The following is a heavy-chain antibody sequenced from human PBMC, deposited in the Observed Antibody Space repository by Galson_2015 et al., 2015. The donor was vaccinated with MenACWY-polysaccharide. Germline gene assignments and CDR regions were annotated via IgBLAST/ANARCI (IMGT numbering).Heavy chain of an antibody. CDR2: ISSTGSTV. CDR1: GFTFSDFY. CDR3: ARERQLLFHIYYYYALDV. J-gene: IGHJ6*02. V-gene: IGHV3-11*01. D-gene: IGHD1-26*01. Sequence: SLRLSCAASGFTFSDFYMSWIRQAPGKGLEWVSTISSTGSTVYYADSVKDRFTISRDNAKNSLYLQMNSLRAEDTAVFYCARERQLLFHIYYYYALDVWGQGTTVTVSS.